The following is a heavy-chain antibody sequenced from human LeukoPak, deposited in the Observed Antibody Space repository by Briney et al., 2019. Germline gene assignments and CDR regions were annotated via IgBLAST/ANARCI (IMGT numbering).Heavy chain of an antibody. CDR3: SKAEGSSTWYRGEYFQH. D-gene: IGHD6-13*01. J-gene: IGHJ1*01. CDR1: GFTFSSYA. Sequence: PGGSLRLSCAASGFTFSSYALSWVRQAPGEGLEWVSSITISGGTTHYTDSVRGRFTISRDNSKKTLYLQMTSLRAEDTAIYYCSKAEGSSTWYRGEYFQHWGQGTLVTVSS. CDR2: ITISGGTT. V-gene: IGHV3-23*01.